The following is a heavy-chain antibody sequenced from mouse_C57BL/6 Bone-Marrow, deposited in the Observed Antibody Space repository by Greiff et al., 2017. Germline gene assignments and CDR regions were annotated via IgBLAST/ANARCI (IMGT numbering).Heavy chain of an antibody. CDR2: IDPETGGT. V-gene: IGHV1-15*01. Sequence: QVQLQQSGAELVRPGASVTLSCKASGYTFTDYEMHWVKQTPVPGLEWIGAIDPETGGTAYNQKFKGQAILTADKSSSPAYMELRSLTSEDSAVYYCTGLLPYDYWGQGTSVTVSS. D-gene: IGHD2-3*01. CDR1: GYTFTDYE. J-gene: IGHJ4*01. CDR3: TGLLPYDY.